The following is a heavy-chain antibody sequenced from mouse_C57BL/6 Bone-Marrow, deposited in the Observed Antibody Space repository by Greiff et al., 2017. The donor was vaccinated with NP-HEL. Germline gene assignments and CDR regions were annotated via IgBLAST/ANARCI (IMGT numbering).Heavy chain of an antibody. J-gene: IGHJ4*01. CDR2: INPGSGGT. Sequence: QVQLKESGAELVRPGTSVKVSCKASGYAFTNYLIEWVKQRPGQGLEWIGVINPGSGGTNYNEKFKGKATLTADKSSSTAYMQLSSLTSEDSAVYFCASNYYGSYYYAMDYWGQGTSVTVSS. V-gene: IGHV1-54*01. CDR1: GYAFTNYL. CDR3: ASNYYGSYYYAMDY. D-gene: IGHD1-1*01.